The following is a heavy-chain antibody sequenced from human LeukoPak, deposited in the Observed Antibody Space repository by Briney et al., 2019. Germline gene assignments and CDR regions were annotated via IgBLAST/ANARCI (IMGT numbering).Heavy chain of an antibody. CDR3: ARVQRVKFPLKYYFDY. J-gene: IGHJ4*02. CDR2: MNPNSGNT. V-gene: IGHV1-8*02. CDR1: GYTFTSYD. D-gene: IGHD3-10*01. Sequence: VSVKVSCKASGYTFTSYDINWVRQATGQGLEWMGWMNPNSGNTGYAPKFQGRVTMTRSTSISTAYMELSSLSSEDTAVYYCARVQRVKFPLKYYFDYWGQGTLVTVSS.